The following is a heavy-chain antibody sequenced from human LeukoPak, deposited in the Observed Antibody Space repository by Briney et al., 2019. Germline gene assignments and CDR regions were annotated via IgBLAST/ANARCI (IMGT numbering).Heavy chain of an antibody. CDR3: AKDRYSSGWYGYMDV. CDR2: IKQDGSEK. V-gene: IGHV3-7*01. Sequence: GGSLRLSCAASGFTFSSYWMSWVRQAPGKGLEWVANIKQDGSEKYYVDSVKGRFTISRDNSKNTIFLQMNSLRAEDTAVYYCAKDRYSSGWYGYMDVWGKGTTVTVS. D-gene: IGHD6-19*01. J-gene: IGHJ6*03. CDR1: GFTFSSYW.